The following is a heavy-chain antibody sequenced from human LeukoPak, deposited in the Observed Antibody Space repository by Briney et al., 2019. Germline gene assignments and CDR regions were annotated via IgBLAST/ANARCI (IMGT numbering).Heavy chain of an antibody. V-gene: IGHV1-69*13. J-gene: IGHJ6*02. CDR2: IIPIFGTA. CDR1: GGTFSSYA. D-gene: IGHD3-10*01. Sequence: ASVKVSCKASGGTFSSYAISWVRQAPGQGLEWMGGIIPIFGTANYAQKFQGRVTITADESTSTAYMELSSLRSEDTAVYYCAADGYFYGSGSPQLNYYYYGVDVWGQGTTVTVSS. CDR3: AADGYFYGSGSPQLNYYYYGVDV.